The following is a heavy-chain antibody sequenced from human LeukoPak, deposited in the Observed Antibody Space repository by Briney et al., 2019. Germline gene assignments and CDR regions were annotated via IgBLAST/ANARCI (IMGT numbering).Heavy chain of an antibody. D-gene: IGHD3-3*01. CDR3: ARVFRPSLTVFIIRGAFDI. J-gene: IGHJ3*02. Sequence: PGGSLRLSCAASGFTFSSYSMNWVRQAPGQGLEWVSYISISTSTIYYADSVKGRFTISRDNAKNSLDLQMNSLRAEDTAVYYCARVFRPSLTVFIIRGAFDIWGQGTMVTVSS. V-gene: IGHV3-48*01. CDR2: ISISTSTI. CDR1: GFTFSSYS.